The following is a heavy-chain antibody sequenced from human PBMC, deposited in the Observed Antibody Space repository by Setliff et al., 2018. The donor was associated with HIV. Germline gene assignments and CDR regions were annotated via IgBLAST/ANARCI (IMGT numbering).Heavy chain of an antibody. CDR3: ATGRYDVLTGYSPEAEYFQH. D-gene: IGHD3-9*01. CDR2: MTPNSGNT. V-gene: IGHV1-8*02. J-gene: IGHJ1*01. Sequence: ASVKVSCKTSGYTFTNYDITWVRQAPGQGLEWVGWMTPNSGNTGSAQKFQGRVTLTWDSSIGTAYMELGNLRSEDTAIYYCATGRYDVLTGYSPEAEYFQHWGQGTPVTVSS. CDR1: GYTFTNYD.